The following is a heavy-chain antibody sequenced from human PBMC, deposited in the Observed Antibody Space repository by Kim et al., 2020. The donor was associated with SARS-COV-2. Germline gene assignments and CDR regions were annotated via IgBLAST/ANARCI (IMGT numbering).Heavy chain of an antibody. CDR1: GFTFSSYG. V-gene: IGHV3-33*01. CDR3: AREVGSGYDSSGYYYMGQLDY. J-gene: IGHJ4*01. D-gene: IGHD3-22*01. CDR2: IWYDGSNK. Sequence: GGSLRLSCAASGFTFSSYGMHWVRQAPGKGLEWVAVIWYDGSNKYYADSVKGRFTISRDNSKNTLYLQMNSLRAEDTAVYYCAREVGSGYDSSGYYYMGQLDYWGHGTLVTVSS.